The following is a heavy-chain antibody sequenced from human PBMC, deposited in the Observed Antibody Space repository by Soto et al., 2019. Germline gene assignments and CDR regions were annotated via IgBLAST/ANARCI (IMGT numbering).Heavy chain of an antibody. CDR3: SRSLDS. CDR2: INPDGSEK. CDR1: GFTFSSFW. Sequence: PGGSLRLSCAASGFTFSSFWMDWVRQAPGKGLEWVANINPDGSEKQYVDSVKGRLTISRDNAKNSLYLQMSSVTAEDSALYYCSRSLDSWGQGTRVTVSS. V-gene: IGHV3-7*01. J-gene: IGHJ4*02.